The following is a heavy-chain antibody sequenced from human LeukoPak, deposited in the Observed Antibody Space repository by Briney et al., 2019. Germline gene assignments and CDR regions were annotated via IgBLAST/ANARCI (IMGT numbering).Heavy chain of an antibody. J-gene: IGHJ5*02. D-gene: IGHD3-10*01. CDR2: INPNSGGT. CDR1: GYTFTRYF. V-gene: IGHV1-2*06. Sequence: ASVKVSCKASGYTFTRYFMHWVRQAPGQGLEWMGRINPNSGGTNYAQKFQGRVTMTRDTSISTAYMELSSLTSDDTAVYYCARATYGSEFDPWGQGTLVTVSS. CDR3: ARATYGSEFDP.